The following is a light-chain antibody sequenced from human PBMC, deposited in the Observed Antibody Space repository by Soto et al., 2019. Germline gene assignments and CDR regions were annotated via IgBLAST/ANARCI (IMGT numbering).Light chain of an antibody. Sequence: EIVMTQSPATLSVSPGERATLSCRASQSVSSNLAWYQQKPGQAPRLLIYGASTRATGIPARFSGSESGTEFTLTISGLQSEDFAVYYCQQYNNWPRTFGQGTKLEIK. CDR1: QSVSSN. V-gene: IGKV3-15*01. CDR2: GAS. CDR3: QQYNNWPRT. J-gene: IGKJ2*01.